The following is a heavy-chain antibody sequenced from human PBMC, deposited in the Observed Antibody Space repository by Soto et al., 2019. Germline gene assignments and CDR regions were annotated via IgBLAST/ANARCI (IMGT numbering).Heavy chain of an antibody. D-gene: IGHD6-13*01. V-gene: IGHV1-69*06. CDR3: AGSRGRGLYYYYGMDV. CDR2: IIPIFGTA. CDR1: GGTFSSYA. Sequence: ASVKVSCKASGGTFSSYAISWVRQAPGQGLEWMGGIIPIFGTANYAQKFQGIVTITADKSTSTAYMELSSLRSEDTAVYYCAGSRGRGLYYYYGMDVWGQGTTVTVSS. J-gene: IGHJ6*02.